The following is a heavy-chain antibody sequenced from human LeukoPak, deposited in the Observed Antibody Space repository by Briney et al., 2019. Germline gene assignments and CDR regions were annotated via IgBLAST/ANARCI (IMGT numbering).Heavy chain of an antibody. V-gene: IGHV6-1*01. Sequence: SQTLSLPCAISGDRVSSNSAAWNWIRQSPSRGLEWLGRTYYRSKWYNDYEVSVKSRITINSDTSNNQFSLQLNSVTPEDTAVYYCARGMATSHSLDFDYWGQGILVTVSS. CDR1: GDRVSSNSAA. D-gene: IGHD5-24*01. CDR2: TYYRSKWYN. CDR3: ARGMATSHSLDFDY. J-gene: IGHJ4*02.